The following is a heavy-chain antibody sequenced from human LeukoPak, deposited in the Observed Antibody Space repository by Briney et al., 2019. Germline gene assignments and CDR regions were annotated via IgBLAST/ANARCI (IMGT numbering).Heavy chain of an antibody. D-gene: IGHD7-27*01. CDR2: ISYDGSDK. V-gene: IGHV3-30*18. J-gene: IGHJ4*02. Sequence: GGSLRLSCTASGFIFTSYGMHWVRQVPGKGLEWVAGISYDGSDKWYEDSAKGRFTISRDNSKNTVYLQMNSLRAEDTAVYFCAKVHMPNWGTGYFDYWGQGTLVTVSS. CDR3: AKVHMPNWGTGYFDY. CDR1: GFIFTSYG.